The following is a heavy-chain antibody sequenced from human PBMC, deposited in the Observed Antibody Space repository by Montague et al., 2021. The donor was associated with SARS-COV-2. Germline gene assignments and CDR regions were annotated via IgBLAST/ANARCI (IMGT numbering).Heavy chain of an antibody. CDR2: INHSGSN. V-gene: IGHV4-34*01. D-gene: IGHD4-17*01. J-gene: IGHJ6*02. CDR1: GGSFSGYY. Sequence: SETLSLTCAVYGGSFSGYYWRWIRPPPGKGLEWVGEINHSGSNNSDPSLKSRDTVSVDTSTNQFSMELSSVTAADPSVYYCARALPVTTFFYSYYGMDVSGPRSTASVAS. CDR3: ARALPVTTFFYSYYGMDV.